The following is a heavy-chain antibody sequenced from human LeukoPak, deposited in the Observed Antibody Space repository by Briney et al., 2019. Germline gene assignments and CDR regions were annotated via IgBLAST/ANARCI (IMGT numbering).Heavy chain of an antibody. D-gene: IGHD6-13*01. CDR3: ASPERYSSSWYYFDY. CDR2: IYYSGST. CDR1: GGSFSGYY. J-gene: IGHJ4*02. V-gene: IGHV4-34*01. Sequence: SETLSLTCAVYGGSFSGYYWSWIRQHPGKGLEWIGYIYYSGSTYYNPSLKSRVTISVDTSKNQFSLKLSSVTAADTAVYYCASPERYSSSWYYFDYWGQGTLVAVSS.